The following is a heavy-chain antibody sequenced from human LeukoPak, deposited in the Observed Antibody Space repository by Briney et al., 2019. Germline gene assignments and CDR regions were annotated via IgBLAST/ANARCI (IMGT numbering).Heavy chain of an antibody. J-gene: IGHJ4*02. CDR3: ARGGYHAYYLDY. V-gene: IGHV3-30*03. CDR1: GFTFSSYW. D-gene: IGHD5-18*01. Sequence: GGSLRLSCAASGFTFSSYWMSWVRQAPGKGLEWVAVISYDGSNKYYADSVKGRFTISRDNSKNRLYLQMNSLRAEDTAVYYCARGGYHAYYLDYWGQGSLVTVSS. CDR2: ISYDGSNK.